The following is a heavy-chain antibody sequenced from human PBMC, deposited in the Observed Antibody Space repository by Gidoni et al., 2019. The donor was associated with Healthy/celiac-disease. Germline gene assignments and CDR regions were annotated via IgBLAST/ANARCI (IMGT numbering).Heavy chain of an antibody. Sequence: QVQLQESGPGLVKPSQTLSLTCTVSGGSISSVGYYWSWIRQHPGKGLEWIGYIYYSGSTYYNPSLKSLVTISVDTSKNQFSLKLSSVTAADTAVYYCARGAIMITFGGVIQRSGMDVWGQGTTVTVSS. CDR3: ARGAIMITFGGVIQRSGMDV. D-gene: IGHD3-16*02. CDR1: GGSISSVGYY. CDR2: IYYSGST. J-gene: IGHJ6*02. V-gene: IGHV4-31*01.